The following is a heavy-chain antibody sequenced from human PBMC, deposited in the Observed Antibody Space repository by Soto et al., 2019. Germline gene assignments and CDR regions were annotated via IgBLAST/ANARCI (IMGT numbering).Heavy chain of an antibody. CDR1: EDTLSSYA. V-gene: IGHV1-69*06. Sequence: SVKVSCKASEDTLSSYAISWVRQAPGQGLEWMGGIIPFSGTANYAQKFQGRVTITADKSTSTAYMELSSLRSEDTAVYYCVREGYYDSSGYYPGWFDPWGQGTLVTVSS. D-gene: IGHD3-22*01. CDR3: VREGYYDSSGYYPGWFDP. J-gene: IGHJ5*02. CDR2: IIPFSGTA.